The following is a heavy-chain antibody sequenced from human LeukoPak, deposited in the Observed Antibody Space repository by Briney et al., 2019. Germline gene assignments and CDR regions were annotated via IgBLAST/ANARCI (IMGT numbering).Heavy chain of an antibody. CDR2: IRYDGVTK. J-gene: IGHJ4*02. Sequence: AGGSLRLSCAASGFTFSSFAMHWVRQAPGKGLEWVVFIRYDGVTKYYADSVKGRFTISRDNSKNTLSLQMNSLTAEDTATYFCTAFDYWGQGTLVTVSS. CDR3: TAFDY. D-gene: IGHD2-21*02. CDR1: GFTFSSFA. V-gene: IGHV3-30*02.